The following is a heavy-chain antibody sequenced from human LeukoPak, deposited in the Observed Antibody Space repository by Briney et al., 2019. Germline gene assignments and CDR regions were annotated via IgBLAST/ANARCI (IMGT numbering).Heavy chain of an antibody. CDR3: ARGELLRLRDRAFGY. V-gene: IGHV3-30*04. D-gene: IGHD1-7*01. CDR2: ISYDGSNK. Sequence: GGSLRLSCAASGFTFSSYAMHWLRQAPGQGLEWVAIISYDGSNKYYANSVRGRFSISRDNSKNTLYLQLNSLRADDTAVYYCARGELLRLRDRAFGYWGQGSLVTVSS. CDR1: GFTFSSYA. J-gene: IGHJ4*02.